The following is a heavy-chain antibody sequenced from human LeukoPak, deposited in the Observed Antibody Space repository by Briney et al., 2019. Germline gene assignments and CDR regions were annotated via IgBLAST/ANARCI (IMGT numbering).Heavy chain of an antibody. CDR1: GSIFTNYW. J-gene: IGHJ6*03. D-gene: IGHD3-22*01. Sequence: GASLQISCKGSGSIFTNYWIGWVRPLPGKGLEWMGIIYPGDSDTRYSPSFQGQVTISADKSISTAYLQWSSLKASDTAMYYCARRNYYDSSGYSYYYYYMDVWGKGTTVTVSS. CDR3: ARRNYYDSSGYSYYYYYMDV. V-gene: IGHV5-51*01. CDR2: IYPGDSDT.